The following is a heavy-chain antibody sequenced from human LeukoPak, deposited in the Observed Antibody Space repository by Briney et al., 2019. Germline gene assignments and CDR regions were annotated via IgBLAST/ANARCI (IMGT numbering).Heavy chain of an antibody. V-gene: IGHV4-39*01. CDR1: GGSISSSSYY. CDR3: ARLSSGWYGGFIDY. J-gene: IGHJ4*02. CDR2: IYYTGST. D-gene: IGHD6-19*01. Sequence: SETLSLTCTVSGGSISSSSYYWGWIRQPPGKGLEWIGSIYYTGSTYYNPSLKSRVTISVDTSENQFSLKLSSVTAADTAVYYCARLSSGWYGGFIDYWGQGTLVTVSS.